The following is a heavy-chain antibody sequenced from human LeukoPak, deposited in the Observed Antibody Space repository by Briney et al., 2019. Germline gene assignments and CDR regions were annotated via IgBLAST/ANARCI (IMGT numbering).Heavy chain of an antibody. CDR2: IYNSGSS. CDR3: ARAFRGRDFDL. D-gene: IGHD2/OR15-2a*01. Sequence: AETLTLTCTVSGGSITTSNYYWGWIPQPPGRGLEWIGIIYNSGSSCSNSSVKGRVTISVDTSKNQFSLKLSSVNAADAAVYYCARAFRGRDFDLWGRGTLVAVSS. J-gene: IGHJ2*01. V-gene: IGHV4-39*01. CDR1: GGSITTSNYY.